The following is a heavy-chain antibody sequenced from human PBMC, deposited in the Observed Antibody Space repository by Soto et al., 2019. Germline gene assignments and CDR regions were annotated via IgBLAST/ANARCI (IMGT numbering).Heavy chain of an antibody. CDR3: ARESGQYGNYRFDP. D-gene: IGHD4-4*01. CDR1: GFTFSDYG. CDR2: IWHDGNEK. V-gene: IGHV3-33*01. Sequence: QVQLVESGGGVVQPGRSLRLSCAASGFTFSDYGMHWVRQTPGKGLEWVALIWHDGNEKYYADSAKGRFTVSRDNSKNTLYLQMNSLRAEDTALYYCARESGQYGNYRFDPWGQGTLVAVSS. J-gene: IGHJ5*02.